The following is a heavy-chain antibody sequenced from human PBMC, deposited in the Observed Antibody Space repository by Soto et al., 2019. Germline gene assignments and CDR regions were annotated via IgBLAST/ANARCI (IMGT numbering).Heavy chain of an antibody. J-gene: IGHJ4*02. Sequence: EVQLVESGGGLVQPGGSLRLSCAASGLTFSDRYVDWVRQAPGKGLEWVGRIRKKTNSYTTEYAASVKGRFIISRDDSTNSLYLQMSSLKTEDTAVYYCTTVTTVDYYFDYWGQGTQVTVSS. CDR3: TTVTTVDYYFDY. CDR1: GLTFSDRY. CDR2: IRKKTNSYTT. V-gene: IGHV3-72*01. D-gene: IGHD4-17*01.